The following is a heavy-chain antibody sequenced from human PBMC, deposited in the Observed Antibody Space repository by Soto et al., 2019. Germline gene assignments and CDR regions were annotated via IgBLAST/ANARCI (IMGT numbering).Heavy chain of an antibody. Sequence: PGGSLRLSCAASGFTFSSYAMGWVRQAPGKGLEWVSAISGSGGSTYYADSVKGRSTISRDNSKNTLYLQMNSLRAEDTAVYYCAPIAVAGTAFDIWGQGTMVTVSS. J-gene: IGHJ3*02. CDR1: GFTFSSYA. V-gene: IGHV3-23*01. CDR3: APIAVAGTAFDI. CDR2: ISGSGGST. D-gene: IGHD6-19*01.